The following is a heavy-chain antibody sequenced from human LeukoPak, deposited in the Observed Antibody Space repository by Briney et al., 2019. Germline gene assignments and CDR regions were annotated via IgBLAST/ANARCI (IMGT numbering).Heavy chain of an antibody. J-gene: IGHJ3*02. V-gene: IGHV3-48*01. Sequence: GGSLRLSCAASGFTFSSYSMNWVRQAPGKGLEWVSYISSSSSTIYYADSVKGRFTISRDNAKNSLYLQMNSLRAEDTAVYYCARDGGPPGADIVVVFWPADLIDAFDIWGQGTMVTVSS. D-gene: IGHD2-2*01. CDR1: GFTFSSYS. CDR2: ISSSSSTI. CDR3: ARDGGPPGADIVVVFWPADLIDAFDI.